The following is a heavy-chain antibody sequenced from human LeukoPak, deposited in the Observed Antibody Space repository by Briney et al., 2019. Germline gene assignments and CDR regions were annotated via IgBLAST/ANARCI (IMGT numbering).Heavy chain of an antibody. D-gene: IGHD5-12*01. CDR1: GGSMSSYY. CDR3: ARASWLPQSRNYYYMEV. CDR2: IYYSGST. J-gene: IGHJ6*03. V-gene: IGHV4-59*01. Sequence: SETLSLTCTVTGGSMSSYYWSWIRQPPGKGLEWIGYIYYSGSTNYNPSLKSRVTISEDTSKNHFSLKLSSVAAADTAVYYCARASWLPQSRNYYYMEVWGKGTTVTISS.